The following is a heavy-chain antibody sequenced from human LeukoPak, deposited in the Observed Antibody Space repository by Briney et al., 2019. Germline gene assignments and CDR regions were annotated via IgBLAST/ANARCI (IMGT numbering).Heavy chain of an antibody. CDR1: GYTFTSYG. D-gene: IGHD1-1*01. Sequence: GASVKVSCKASGYTFTSYGISWVRQAPGQGLEWMGWISACNGNTNYAQKLQGRVTMTTDTSTSTAYLELRTLVPDAKAAYYCWREGGTTGTTDYWGQGTLVTVSS. CDR3: WREGGTTGTTDY. V-gene: IGHV1-18*01. J-gene: IGHJ4*02. CDR2: ISACNGNT.